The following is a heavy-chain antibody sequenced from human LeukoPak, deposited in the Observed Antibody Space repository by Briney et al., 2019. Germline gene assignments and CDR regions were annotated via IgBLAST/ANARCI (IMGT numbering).Heavy chain of an antibody. J-gene: IGHJ4*02. D-gene: IGHD5-12*01. Sequence: GGSLRLSCAASGFTFSSYAMHWVRQAPGKGLEWVAVISYDGSNKYYADSVKGRFTISRDNSKNTLYLQMNSLRAEDTAVYYCARSYSGYESDYWGQGTLVTVSS. V-gene: IGHV3-30-3*01. CDR1: GFTFSSYA. CDR3: ARSYSGYESDY. CDR2: ISYDGSNK.